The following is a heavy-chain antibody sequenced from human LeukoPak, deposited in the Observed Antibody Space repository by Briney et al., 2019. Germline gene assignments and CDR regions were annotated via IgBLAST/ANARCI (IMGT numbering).Heavy chain of an antibody. V-gene: IGHV4-39*01. CDR1: GDSISTSNSY. CDR3: ARQTGVGLFILP. D-gene: IGHD3-3*01. J-gene: IGHJ4*02. Sequence: TPETLSLTCAVSGDSISTSNSYWGWIRRPPGKGLEWVGSIYYSGNTYYNPSLKSRVTISVDTSKNQFSLKLTSVTAADTAVYYCARQTGVGLFILPGGQGTLVTVSS. CDR2: IYYSGNT.